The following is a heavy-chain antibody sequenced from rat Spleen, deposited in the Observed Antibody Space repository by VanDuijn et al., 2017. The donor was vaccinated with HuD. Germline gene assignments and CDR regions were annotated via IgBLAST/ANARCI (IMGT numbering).Heavy chain of an antibody. V-gene: IGHV5-27*01. CDR3: TTDEDWYFDF. Sequence: EVQLVESGGVLVQPGRSMKLSCAASGFTFSNYDMSWVRQAPKTGLEWVAYISSDGGSTYYRDSVKGRFTISRDNAKSTLYLQMDSLRSEDTATYYCTTDEDWYFDFWGPGTMVTVSS. CDR1: GFTFSNYD. CDR2: ISSDGGST. J-gene: IGHJ1*01.